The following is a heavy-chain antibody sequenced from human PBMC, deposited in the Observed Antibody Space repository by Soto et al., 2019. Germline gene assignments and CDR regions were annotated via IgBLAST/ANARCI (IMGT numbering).Heavy chain of an antibody. CDR3: AREGPAPYYYYGMDV. CDR2: ISAYNGNP. V-gene: IGHV1-18*01. CDR1: GYSFTTYG. J-gene: IGHJ6*02. Sequence: QVQLVQSGGEVKKPGASVKVSCKTSGYSFTTYGISWVRQAPGQGLEWMGWISAYNGNPNYAQKLQDRVTMTTDTATRTAYMELRSLRSADTAVYYCAREGPAPYYYYGMDVWGQGSTVTFSS.